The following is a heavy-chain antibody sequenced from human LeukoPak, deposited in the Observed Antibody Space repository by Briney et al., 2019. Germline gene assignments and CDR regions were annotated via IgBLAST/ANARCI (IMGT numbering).Heavy chain of an antibody. CDR2: ISSSSSYI. V-gene: IGHV3-21*01. CDR1: GFTFSSYS. Sequence: GGSLRLSYAACGFTFSSYSMNCVRQAPGKGLEWVSSISSSSSYIYYADSVKGRFTISRDNAKNSLYLQMNSLRAEDTAVYYCARKCSDDSCYEDYCCRGTLVTVSS. D-gene: IGHD2-15*01. CDR3: ARKCSDDSCYEDY. J-gene: IGHJ4*02.